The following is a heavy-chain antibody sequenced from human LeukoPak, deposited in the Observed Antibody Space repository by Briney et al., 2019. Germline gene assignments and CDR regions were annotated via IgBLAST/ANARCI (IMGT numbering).Heavy chain of an antibody. V-gene: IGHV3-30-3*01. J-gene: IGHJ4*02. D-gene: IGHD6-13*01. CDR2: ISYDGSNK. CDR1: GFTFSSYA. Sequence: PGGSLRLSCAASGFTFSSYAMHWVRQAPGKGLEWVAVISYDGSNKYYADSVKGRFTISRDNSKNTLYLQMNSLRAEDTAVYYCAKDSKGSSSWYPSLGYWGQGTLVTVSS. CDR3: AKDSKGSSSWYPSLGY.